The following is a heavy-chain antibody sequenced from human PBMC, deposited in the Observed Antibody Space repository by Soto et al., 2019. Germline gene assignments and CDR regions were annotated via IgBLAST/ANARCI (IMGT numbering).Heavy chain of an antibody. J-gene: IGHJ5*02. CDR1: GFTFSSYA. CDR2: ISYDGSNK. CDR3: ARDGTYYEHNHPGGLDP. D-gene: IGHD3-3*01. V-gene: IGHV3-30-3*01. Sequence: PGGSLRLSCAASGFTFSSYAMHWVRQAPGKGLEWVAVISYDGSNKYYADSVKGRFTISRDNSKNTLYLQMNSLRAEDTAVYYCARDGTYYEHNHPGGLDPWGQGTLVTVSS.